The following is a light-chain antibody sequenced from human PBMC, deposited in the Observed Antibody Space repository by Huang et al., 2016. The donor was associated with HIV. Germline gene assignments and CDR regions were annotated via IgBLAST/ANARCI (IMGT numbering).Light chain of an antibody. CDR1: QSIDAY. J-gene: IGKJ1*01. Sequence: DIQMTQSPYSLSAYVGDRVTITCRASQSIDAYLNWYQQRPGNAPKLLIYGASSLQSGVPSRFSGSGSGTDFTRTISSRQPEDFATYYCQQTDSSPRTFGQGTKVAIK. CDR2: GAS. V-gene: IGKV1-39*01. CDR3: QQTDSSPRT.